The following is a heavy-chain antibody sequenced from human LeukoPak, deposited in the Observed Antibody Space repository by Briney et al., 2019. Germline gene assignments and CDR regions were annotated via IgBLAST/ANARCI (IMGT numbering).Heavy chain of an antibody. CDR1: GGSISSGGSR. J-gene: IGHJ5*02. Sequence: SQTLSLTCNVSGGSISSGGSRWSWIRQHPGKGLEWIGYIYYSGSTYYNPSLKSRVTISGDTSKNQFSLKLSSVTAADTAVYYCARGSDIVATIWFDPWGQGILVTVSS. D-gene: IGHD5-12*01. CDR3: ARGSDIVATIWFDP. CDR2: IYYSGST. V-gene: IGHV4-31*03.